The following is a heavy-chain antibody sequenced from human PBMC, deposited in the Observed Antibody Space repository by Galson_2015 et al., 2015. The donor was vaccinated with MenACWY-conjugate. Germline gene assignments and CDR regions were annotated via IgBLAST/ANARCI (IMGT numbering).Heavy chain of an antibody. CDR3: ARGCSGGSCAVY. V-gene: IGHV3-30-3*01. D-gene: IGHD2-15*01. CDR2: ISYDGTRK. Sequence: SLRLSCAASGFTFSAYAMHWVRQAPGKGLEWGAVISYDGTRKFYADSVKGRFTISRDNSKNTLYLQMNSLRVEDTAIYYCARGCSGGSCAVYWGQGTLVTVSS. J-gene: IGHJ4*02. CDR1: GFTFSAYA.